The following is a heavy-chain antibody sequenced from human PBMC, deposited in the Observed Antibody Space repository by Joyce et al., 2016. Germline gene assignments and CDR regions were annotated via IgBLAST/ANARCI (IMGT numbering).Heavy chain of an antibody. V-gene: IGHV3-30*18. CDR3: AKDLELLSGVIDS. D-gene: IGHD1-7*01. CDR2: ISYDGSNK. J-gene: IGHJ4*02. CDR1: GFHFSFYG. Sequence: QVQLVESGGGVVQPGRSLRLSCAASGFHFSFYGIHWVRQAPGKGLEWVAVISYDGSNKYYADSVKGRFTISRDNSKNTLYLQMNTLRAEDTAVYYCAKDLELLSGVIDSWGQGTLVTVSS.